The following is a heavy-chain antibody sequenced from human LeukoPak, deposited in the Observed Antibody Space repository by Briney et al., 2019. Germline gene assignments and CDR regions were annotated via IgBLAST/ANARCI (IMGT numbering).Heavy chain of an antibody. CDR2: IKQDGSDK. D-gene: IGHD3-10*01. Sequence: TGGSLRVSCAASGFIFSNYWMSWVRQAPGKGPEWVADIKQDGSDKYYVGSVKGRFTISRDNAKNSLYLQMNSLRAEDTAVYYCARDSRIQYGSGSYWGFDYWGQGILVTVSS. CDR1: GFIFSNYW. V-gene: IGHV3-7*03. CDR3: ARDSRIQYGSGSYWGFDY. J-gene: IGHJ4*02.